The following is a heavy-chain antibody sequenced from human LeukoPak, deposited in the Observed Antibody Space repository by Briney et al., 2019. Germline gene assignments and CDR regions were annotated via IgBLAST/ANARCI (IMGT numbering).Heavy chain of an antibody. Sequence: ASETLSLTFTVSGGSISSYYWSWIRQPPGKGLEWLGYIYYSGSTNYNPSLKSRVTISVDTSKNQFSLNLSSVTAADTAVYYCARESYYYETSGYRYYFDFWGQGALVTVSS. J-gene: IGHJ4*02. CDR3: ARESYYYETSGYRYYFDF. V-gene: IGHV4-59*01. CDR2: IYYSGST. D-gene: IGHD3-22*01. CDR1: GGSISSYY.